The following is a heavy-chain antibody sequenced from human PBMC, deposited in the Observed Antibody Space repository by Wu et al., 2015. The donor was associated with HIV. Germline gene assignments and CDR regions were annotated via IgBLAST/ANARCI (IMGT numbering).Heavy chain of an antibody. J-gene: IGHJ4*02. Sequence: QVQLVQSGAEVKKPGASVKVSCKASGYTFTGYFLHWVRQAPGQGLEWMGWMNPNSGNTGYAQKFQGRITMTRNTSIRTAYMELSSLRSEDTAIYYCARQRAYTSGWYIYDYWGQGTLVTVSS. V-gene: IGHV1-8*01. D-gene: IGHD6-19*01. CDR2: MNPNSGNT. CDR3: ARQRAYTSGWYIYDY. CDR1: GYTFTGYF.